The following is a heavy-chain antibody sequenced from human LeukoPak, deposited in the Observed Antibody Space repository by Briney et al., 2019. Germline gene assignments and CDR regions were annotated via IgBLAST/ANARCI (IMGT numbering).Heavy chain of an antibody. D-gene: IGHD6-19*01. V-gene: IGHV3-30*02. CDR1: GFTFSSYG. J-gene: IGHJ4*02. Sequence: PGGSLRLSCAASGFTFSSYGMHWVRQAPGKGLEWVAFLRYDGSNKYYADSVKGRFTISRDNSKNTLYLQMNSLRAEDTAVYYCAKLISPNSSGWYGFDYWGQGTLVTVSS. CDR2: LRYDGSNK. CDR3: AKLISPNSSGWYGFDY.